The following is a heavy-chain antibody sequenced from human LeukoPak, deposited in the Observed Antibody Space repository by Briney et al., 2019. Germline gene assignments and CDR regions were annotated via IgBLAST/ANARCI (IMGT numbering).Heavy chain of an antibody. CDR3: ATDMSGSRSY. V-gene: IGHV1-24*01. CDR1: GYTPTELS. Sequence: ASVKVSCKVSGYTPTELSMHWVRQAPGKGLEWMGGFDPEDGETIYAQKFQGRVTITADTSTDTAYMELSSLRSEDTAVYYCATDMSGSRSYWGQGTMVTVSS. J-gene: IGHJ3*01. CDR2: FDPEDGET. D-gene: IGHD1-26*01.